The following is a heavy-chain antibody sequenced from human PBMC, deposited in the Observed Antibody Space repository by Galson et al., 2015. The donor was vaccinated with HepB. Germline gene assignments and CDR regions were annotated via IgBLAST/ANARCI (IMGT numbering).Heavy chain of an antibody. CDR2: IKRDGSGK. Sequence: SLRLSCAASGFTFSSYWMSWVRQAPGKGPEWVANIKRDGSGKYYVDSVKGRFTISRDNAKNSLYLEMNSLRAEDTAVYYCARDDVGGYFDSWGQGTLVTVSS. D-gene: IGHD3-22*01. J-gene: IGHJ5*01. CDR3: ARDDVGGYFDS. CDR1: GFTFSSYW. V-gene: IGHV3-7*01.